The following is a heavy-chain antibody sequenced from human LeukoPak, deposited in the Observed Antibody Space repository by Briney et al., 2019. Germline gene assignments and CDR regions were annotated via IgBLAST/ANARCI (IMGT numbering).Heavy chain of an antibody. CDR2: IGSDGGST. CDR3: ARGGSGNFYY. V-gene: IGHV3-74*03. J-gene: IGHJ4*02. Sequence: GGSLRLSCAASGFTFSGAWMSWVRQAPGKGLVWVSRIGSDGGSTTYADSVKGRFTISRDNAKNTLYLQMTSLRAEDTAVYYCARGGSGNFYYWGQGTLVTVSS. CDR1: GFTFSGAW. D-gene: IGHD1-26*01.